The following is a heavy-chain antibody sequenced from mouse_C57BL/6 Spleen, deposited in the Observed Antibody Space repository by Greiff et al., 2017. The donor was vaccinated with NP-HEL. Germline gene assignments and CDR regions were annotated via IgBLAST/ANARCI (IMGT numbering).Heavy chain of an antibody. Sequence: EVQLQQSGAELVRPGASVKLSCTASGFNIKDDYMHWVKQRPEQGLEWIGWIDPENGDTEYASKFQGKATITADTSSNTAYLQLSSLTSEDTAVYYCTTSVVATPDDWGQGTTLTVSS. CDR2: IDPENGDT. V-gene: IGHV14-4*01. CDR3: TTSVVATPDD. CDR1: GFNIKDDY. J-gene: IGHJ2*01. D-gene: IGHD1-1*01.